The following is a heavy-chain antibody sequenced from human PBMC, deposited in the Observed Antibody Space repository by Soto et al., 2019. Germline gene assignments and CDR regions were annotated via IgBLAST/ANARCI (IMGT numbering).Heavy chain of an antibody. D-gene: IGHD3-10*01. CDR1: GLTFSRYA. J-gene: IGHJ6*02. CDR3: AKDGKMRTKVWFPAGYGMDV. V-gene: IGHV3-23*01. CDR2: ISVSGDNT. Sequence: GSLILSFAASGLTFSRYAMNWVRQAPGRGLQWISGISVSGDNTSYVESVRGRFTVYRDNSKNALYLQMNNLRAEDMALYYCAKDGKMRTKVWFPAGYGMDVWGQGTTVTVS.